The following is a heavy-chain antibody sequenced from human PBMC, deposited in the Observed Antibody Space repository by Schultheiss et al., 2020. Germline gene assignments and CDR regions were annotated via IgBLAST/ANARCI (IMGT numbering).Heavy chain of an antibody. CDR1: GYTFTAYY. Sequence: ASVKVSCKASGYTFTAYYMHWVRQAPRQGLEWMGRINPNRGGTNYAQKFQGRVTMTRDTSISTAYMELSRLRSDDTAVYYCARDPLRGGSSDNWFDPWGQGTLVTVSS. V-gene: IGHV1-2*06. J-gene: IGHJ5*02. CDR3: ARDPLRGGSSDNWFDP. CDR2: INPNRGGT. D-gene: IGHD2-15*01.